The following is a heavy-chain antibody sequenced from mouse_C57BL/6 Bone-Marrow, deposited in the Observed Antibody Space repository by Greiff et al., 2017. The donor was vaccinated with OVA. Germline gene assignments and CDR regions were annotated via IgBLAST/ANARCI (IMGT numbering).Heavy chain of an antibody. CDR3: ARLYYGYDWAY. J-gene: IGHJ3*01. CDR1: GYTFTSYW. CDR2: IYPGSGST. Sequence: QVQLQQSGAELVKPGASVKMSCKASGYTFTSYWITWVKQRPGQGLEWIGDIYPGSGSTNYYEKFKSKATLTVDTHSSTAYMQLRIQTSEDSAVYYCARLYYGYDWAYWGQGTLVTVSA. D-gene: IGHD2-2*01. V-gene: IGHV1-55*01.